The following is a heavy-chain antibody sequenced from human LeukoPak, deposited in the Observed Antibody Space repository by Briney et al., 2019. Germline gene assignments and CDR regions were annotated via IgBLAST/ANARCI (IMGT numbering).Heavy chain of an antibody. J-gene: IGHJ3*01. Sequence: GASVKVSSKASGYNFNSYYIHWVRQAPGQGLTWMGWINPDNGKTKYEPRFQGRVTMTWDTSINTAYVDLTGLRSDDTAVYYCARNEPAVSVVDAFDVWGQGTVVTVSS. V-gene: IGHV1-2*02. CDR2: INPDNGKT. CDR1: GYNFNSYY. CDR3: ARNEPAVSVVDAFDV. D-gene: IGHD1-1*01.